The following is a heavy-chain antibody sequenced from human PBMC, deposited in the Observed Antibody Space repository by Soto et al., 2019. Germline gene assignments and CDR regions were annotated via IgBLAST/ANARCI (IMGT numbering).Heavy chain of an antibody. Sequence: ASVKVSCKASGGTFSSYAISWVRQAPGQGLEWMGGIIPIFGTANYAQKFQGRVTITADESTSTAYMELSSLRSEDTAVYYCASPIAARPMTYYYYYGMDVWGQGTTVTVSS. D-gene: IGHD6-6*01. CDR2: IIPIFGTA. J-gene: IGHJ6*02. V-gene: IGHV1-69*13. CDR1: GGTFSSYA. CDR3: ASPIAARPMTYYYYYGMDV.